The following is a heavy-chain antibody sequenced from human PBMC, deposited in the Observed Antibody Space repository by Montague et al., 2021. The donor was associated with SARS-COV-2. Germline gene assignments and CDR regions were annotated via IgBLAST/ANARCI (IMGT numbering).Heavy chain of an antibody. D-gene: IGHD2-2*01. CDR3: ARIPVGSKYYFDF. CDR2: TYYRSTWYN. Sequence: CAISGDSVSSNIATWNWIRQSPSRGLEWLGRTYYRSTWYNDYAESVKSRITIDPDTSKHQFSLHLNSVTPEDTAVYYCARIPVGSKYYFDFWGQGTLVTGSS. V-gene: IGHV6-1*01. CDR1: GDSVSSNIAT. J-gene: IGHJ4*02.